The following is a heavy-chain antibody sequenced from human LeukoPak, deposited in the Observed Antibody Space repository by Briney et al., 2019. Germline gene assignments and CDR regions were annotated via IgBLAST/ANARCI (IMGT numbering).Heavy chain of an antibody. D-gene: IGHD5-12*01. CDR2: INRDGSST. CDR1: GFTFSTYW. J-gene: IGHJ4*02. CDR3: VRDGYGIDY. V-gene: IGHV3-74*01. Sequence: GGSLRLSCAASGFTFSTYWMHWVRQAPGKGLVWVSHINRDGSSTSYADSVKGRFTISRDNAKNTLHLQMNSLRAEDTAVYYCVRDGYGIDYWGQGTLVTVSS.